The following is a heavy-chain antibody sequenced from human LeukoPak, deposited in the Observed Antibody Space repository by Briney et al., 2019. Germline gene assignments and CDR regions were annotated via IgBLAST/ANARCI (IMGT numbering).Heavy chain of an antibody. CDR3: ARLAIAVAVWKFEEFDP. J-gene: IGHJ5*02. D-gene: IGHD6-19*01. CDR2: IWYDGSNK. Sequence: GRSLRLSCAASGFTFSTYDMHWVRQAPGKGLEWVAIIWYDGSNKYYTDSVKGRFTISRDNSKNTLYLQMNSLRAEDTAVYYCARLAIAVAVWKFEEFDPWGQGTLVTVSS. CDR1: GFTFSTYD. V-gene: IGHV3-33*01.